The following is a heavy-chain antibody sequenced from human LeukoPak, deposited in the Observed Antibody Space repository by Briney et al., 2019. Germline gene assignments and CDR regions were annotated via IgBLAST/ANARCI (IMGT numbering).Heavy chain of an antibody. D-gene: IGHD3-22*01. CDR1: GFTFSGYW. CDR3: AKGRYYDSRAYYSLDYFDY. V-gene: IGHV3-74*01. Sequence: GGSLRLSCAASGFTFSGYWMHWVRQAPGKGLGWVSRINSDGSSTSYADSVKGRFTISRDNSKNTLYLQMNSLGAEDTAVYYCAKGRYYDSRAYYSLDYFDYWGQGALVTVSS. J-gene: IGHJ4*02. CDR2: INSDGSST.